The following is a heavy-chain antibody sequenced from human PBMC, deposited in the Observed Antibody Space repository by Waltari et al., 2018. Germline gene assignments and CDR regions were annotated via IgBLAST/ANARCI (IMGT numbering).Heavy chain of an antibody. D-gene: IGHD2-8*01. CDR1: GFTFSSYA. J-gene: IGHJ4*02. Sequence: QVELVESGGGVVQPGRSLRLSCAASGFTFSSYAMHWVRQTPGKGLYWVAVISYDGDSKHYADSVKGRFTISRDNSKNMLYLQISSLRVEDTAIYYCARGGLDGLAKSHWGQGTLVTVSS. CDR2: ISYDGDSK. V-gene: IGHV3-30*04. CDR3: ARGGLDGLAKSH.